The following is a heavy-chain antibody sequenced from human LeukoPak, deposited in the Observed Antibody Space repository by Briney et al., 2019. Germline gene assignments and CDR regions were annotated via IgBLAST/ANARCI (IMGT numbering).Heavy chain of an antibody. CDR1: GFAFNGYA. CDR3: TKDLMTGFSSGWYFAY. D-gene: IGHD6-19*01. V-gene: IGHV3-23*01. J-gene: IGHJ4*02. CDR2: TGGSDDNT. Sequence: GGSLRLSCEGSGFAFNGYAFSWVRQAPGKGLEWVAVTGGSDDNTHYADSVKGRFTISRDNSEKRLFLQMNSLRPDDSALYYCTKDLMTGFSSGWYFAYWGQGTLVTVSS.